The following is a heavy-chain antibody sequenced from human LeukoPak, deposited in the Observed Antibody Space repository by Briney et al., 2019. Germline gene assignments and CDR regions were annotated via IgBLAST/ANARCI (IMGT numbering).Heavy chain of an antibody. V-gene: IGHV3-33*01. CDR3: ARGAYCGGNGYWYFDL. D-gene: IGHD2-21*01. Sequence: GGSLRLSCAASVFTFSNYFIHWVCQAPGKGLEWVSVIWYDGSNQYCADSVKGRFTISRDNSKNTLYLQLHSLRAEETAVYYWARGAYCGGNGYWYFDLWGQGTLVTVSS. CDR2: IWYDGSNQ. J-gene: IGHJ2*01. CDR1: VFTFSNYF.